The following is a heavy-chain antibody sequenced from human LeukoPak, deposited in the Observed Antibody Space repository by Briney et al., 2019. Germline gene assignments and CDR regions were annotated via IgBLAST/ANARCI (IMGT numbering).Heavy chain of an antibody. CDR2: IIPILGIA. V-gene: IGHV1-69*04. Sequence: SVKVSSKASGGTFSSYTISWVRQAPGQGLEWMGRIIPILGIANYAEKFQGRVTITADKSTSTAYMELSSLRSEDTAVYYCARDGGSGYWGQGTLVTVSS. D-gene: IGHD2-15*01. CDR1: GGTFSSYT. J-gene: IGHJ4*02. CDR3: ARDGGSGY.